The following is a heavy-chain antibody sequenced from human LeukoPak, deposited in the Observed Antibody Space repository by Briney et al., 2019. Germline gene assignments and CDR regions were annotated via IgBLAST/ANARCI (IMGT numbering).Heavy chain of an antibody. CDR1: GFTFSDYY. D-gene: IGHD1-26*01. Sequence: GGSLRLSCAASGFTFSDYYVSWIRQAPGKGLEWVSYISSRGSTIYYADSVKGRFTISRDNAKNSLYLQMNSLRAEDTAVYYCARPGLGEIGAFDIWGQGTMVTVSS. CDR2: ISSRGSTI. CDR3: ARPGLGEIGAFDI. V-gene: IGHV3-11*01. J-gene: IGHJ3*02.